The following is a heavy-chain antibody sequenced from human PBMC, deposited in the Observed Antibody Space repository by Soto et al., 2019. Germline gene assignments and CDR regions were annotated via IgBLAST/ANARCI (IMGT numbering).Heavy chain of an antibody. D-gene: IGHD2-15*01. Sequence: ASVKVSCKASGYTFTGYYMHWVRQAPGQGLEWMGWINPNSGGTNYAQKFQGWVTMTRDTSISTAYMELSRLRSDDTAVYYCARARKAYCSGGSCPRLGYYFDYWGQGTLVTVSS. CDR3: ARARKAYCSGGSCPRLGYYFDY. CDR1: GYTFTGYY. J-gene: IGHJ4*02. CDR2: INPNSGGT. V-gene: IGHV1-2*04.